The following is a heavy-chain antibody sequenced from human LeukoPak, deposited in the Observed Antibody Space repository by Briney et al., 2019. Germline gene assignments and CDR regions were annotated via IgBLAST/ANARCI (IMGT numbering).Heavy chain of an antibody. CDR3: ARANSYGSGSYPTVNWFDP. J-gene: IGHJ5*02. D-gene: IGHD3-10*01. CDR2: IIPIFGTA. Sequence: ASVKVSCKASGGTFSSYAISWVRQAPGQGLEWMGGIIPIFGTANYAQKFQGRVTITADESTSTAYMELSSLRSEDTAVYYCARANSYGSGSYPTVNWFDPWGQGTLVTVSS. CDR1: GGTFSSYA. V-gene: IGHV1-69*13.